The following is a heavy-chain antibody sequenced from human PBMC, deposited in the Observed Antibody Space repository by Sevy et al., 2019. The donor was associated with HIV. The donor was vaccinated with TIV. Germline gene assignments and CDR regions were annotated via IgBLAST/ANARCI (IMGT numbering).Heavy chain of an antibody. D-gene: IGHD4-17*01. Sequence: GGSLRLSCAASGFTVSSNYMSCVRQAPGKGLEWVSVIYSGGSTYYADSVKGRFTISRDNSKNTLYLQMNSLRAEDTAMYYCAREQTTVTTGYYYGMDVWGQGTTVTVSS. CDR3: AREQTTVTTGYYYGMDV. J-gene: IGHJ6*02. CDR2: IYSGGST. V-gene: IGHV3-53*01. CDR1: GFTVSSNY.